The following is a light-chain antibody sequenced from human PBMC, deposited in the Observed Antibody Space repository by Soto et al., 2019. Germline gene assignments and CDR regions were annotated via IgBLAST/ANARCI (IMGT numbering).Light chain of an antibody. CDR1: QSVSSSY. Sequence: EIVLTQSPGTLSLSPGERATLSCRASQSVSSSYLAWYQQKPGQAPRLLIYGASSRATGIPVRFSGSGSGTEFTLPISSLQSEDFAVYYCQQYNNWPLTFGQGTRLEIK. CDR2: GAS. CDR3: QQYNNWPLT. V-gene: IGKV3-15*01. J-gene: IGKJ5*01.